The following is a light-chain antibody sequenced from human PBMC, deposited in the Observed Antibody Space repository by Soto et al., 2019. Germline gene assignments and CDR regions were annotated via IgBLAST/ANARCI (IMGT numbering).Light chain of an antibody. V-gene: IGKV3-20*01. CDR2: SAS. J-gene: IGKJ1*01. CDR1: QSISSNY. Sequence: EIVLTQSPGTLSLSPGERATLSCRASQSISSNYLAWYQQKPGQAPRLLIYSASSRATDIPDRFSGSGSGTDFTLTISRLEPEDFAVYYCQQYGSSRWTFGQGTKVEIK. CDR3: QQYGSSRWT.